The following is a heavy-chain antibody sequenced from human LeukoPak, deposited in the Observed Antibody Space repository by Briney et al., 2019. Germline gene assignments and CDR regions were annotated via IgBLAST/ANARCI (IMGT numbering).Heavy chain of an antibody. CDR2: ISGSGGST. CDR1: GFTFSSYA. Sequence: GGSLRLSCAASGFTFSSYAMSWVRQAPGKGLEWVSAISGSGGSTYYVDSVKGRFTISRDNAKNSLYLQMDSLRVEDTALYYCARGIRFLEWLSGFDYWGQGTLVTVSS. V-gene: IGHV3-23*01. J-gene: IGHJ4*02. D-gene: IGHD3-3*01. CDR3: ARGIRFLEWLSGFDY.